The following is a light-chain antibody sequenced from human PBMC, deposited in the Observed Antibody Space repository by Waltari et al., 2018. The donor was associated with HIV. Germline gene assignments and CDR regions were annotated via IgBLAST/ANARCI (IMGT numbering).Light chain of an antibody. CDR3: QKYNSAPPT. V-gene: IGKV1-27*01. CDR1: QGIDNY. Sequence: DDRMTQSPSSLSASVGDRVSITCRASQGIDNYLAWYQQRQGKGPELLFYAASTLQSGVPSRFSGRPSGTDFTLSISGLQPEDFATYYCQKYNSAPPTFGGGTKVAIK. J-gene: IGKJ4*01. CDR2: AAS.